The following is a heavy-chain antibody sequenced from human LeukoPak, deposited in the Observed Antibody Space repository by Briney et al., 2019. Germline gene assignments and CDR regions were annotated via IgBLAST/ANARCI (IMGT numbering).Heavy chain of an antibody. CDR2: IKQDGSEK. Sequence: ETLSLTCTVSGGSISSSSYYWGWIRQPPGKGLEWVANIKQDGSEKYYVDSVKGRFTISRDNPKNSLYLQMNSLRAEDTAVYYCARPLGKGQDYWGQGTLVTVSS. D-gene: IGHD7-27*01. V-gene: IGHV3-7*03. J-gene: IGHJ4*02. CDR3: ARPLGKGQDY. CDR1: GGSISSSSYY.